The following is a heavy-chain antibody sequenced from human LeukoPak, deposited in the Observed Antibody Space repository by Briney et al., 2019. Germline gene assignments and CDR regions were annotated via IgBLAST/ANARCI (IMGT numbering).Heavy chain of an antibody. CDR3: ARHSGYSGSYFYYYYGMDV. CDR1: GYSFNSSW. CDR2: IYPGDSYT. J-gene: IGHJ6*02. D-gene: IGHD1-26*01. V-gene: IGHV5-51*01. Sequence: GESLKISCKGSGYSFNSSWIGLVRQMPGKGLEWMGIIYPGDSYTRYSPSFQGQVPIPADKSISTAYLQWSSLKASDTAMYYCARHSGYSGSYFYYYYGMDVWGQGTTVTVSS.